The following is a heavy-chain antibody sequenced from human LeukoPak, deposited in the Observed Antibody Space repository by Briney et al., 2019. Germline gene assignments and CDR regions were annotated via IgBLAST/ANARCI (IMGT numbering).Heavy chain of an antibody. CDR3: AKDRGSGWYHFDC. D-gene: IGHD6-19*01. V-gene: IGHV3-30*02. CDR1: GFTFSSYG. Sequence: GGSLRLSCAASGFTFSSYGMHWVRQAPGKGLEWVAFIRYDGSNKYYADSVKGRFTISRDNSKNTLYLQMNSLRAEDTAVYYCAKDRGSGWYHFDCWGQGTLVTVSS. J-gene: IGHJ4*02. CDR2: IRYDGSNK.